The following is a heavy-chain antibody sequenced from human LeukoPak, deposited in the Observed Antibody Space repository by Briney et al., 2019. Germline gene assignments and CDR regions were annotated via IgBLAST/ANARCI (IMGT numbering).Heavy chain of an antibody. CDR3: ARRVAVARRDAFDI. V-gene: IGHV1-2*02. J-gene: IGHJ3*02. CDR2: INPNSGGT. Sequence: GASVKVFCKASGYTFTAYYMHWVRQAPGQGLEWMGWINPNSGGTNYAQNFQGRVTMTRDTSITTAYMELRSLRSDDTAVYYCARRVAVARRDAFDIWGQGTMVTVSS. CDR1: GYTFTAYY. D-gene: IGHD6-19*01.